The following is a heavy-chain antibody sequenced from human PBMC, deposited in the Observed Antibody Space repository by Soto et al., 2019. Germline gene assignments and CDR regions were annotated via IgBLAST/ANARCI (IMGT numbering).Heavy chain of an antibody. V-gene: IGHV3-23*01. CDR2: ISGSGGST. D-gene: IGHD2-2*01. Sequence: EVQLLESGGGSVQPGGSLRLSCVASGHTFQNYAMSWVRQAPGKGLEWVSGISGSGGSTYYADSVRGRFTISRDDSKNTLDLQMSSLRAEDTAVYYCAKVSRGIGVVPAALNWGQGTRVTVSS. J-gene: IGHJ4*02. CDR3: AKVSRGIGVVPAALN. CDR1: GHTFQNYA.